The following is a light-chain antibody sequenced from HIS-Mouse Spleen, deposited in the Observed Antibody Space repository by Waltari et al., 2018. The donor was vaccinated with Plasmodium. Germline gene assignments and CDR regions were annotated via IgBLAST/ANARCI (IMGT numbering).Light chain of an antibody. CDR3: QTWGTGMGV. V-gene: IGLV4-69*01. J-gene: IGLJ2*01. CDR2: LNSDGSH. CDR1: SGHSSSA. Sequence: QLVLTQSPSASASLGASVKRTCTLSSGHSSSAIAYPQQQPEKGPRYLMKLNSDGSHSKGDGIPDRFSGSSSGAERYLTISSLQSEDEADYYCQTWGTGMGVFGGGTKLTVL.